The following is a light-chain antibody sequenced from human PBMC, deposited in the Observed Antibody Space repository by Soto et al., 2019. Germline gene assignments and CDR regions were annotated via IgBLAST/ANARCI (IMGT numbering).Light chain of an antibody. J-gene: IGLJ3*02. V-gene: IGLV1-51*02. CDR2: AND. Sequence: QSVLTQPPSASGTPGQRVTISCSGSSSNIGNSNVNWYQHLPGTAPKLVVYANDQRPSGVPDRFSGSKSGTSATLGITGLQTGDEADYYCGTWDSSLSAWVFGGGTKVTVL. CDR1: SSNIGNSN. CDR3: GTWDSSLSAWV.